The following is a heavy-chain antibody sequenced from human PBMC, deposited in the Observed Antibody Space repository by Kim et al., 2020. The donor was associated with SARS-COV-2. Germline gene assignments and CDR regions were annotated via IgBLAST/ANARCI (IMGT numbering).Heavy chain of an antibody. Sequence: SVKVSGKASGGTFSSYAISWVRQAPGQGLEWMGGIIPIFGTANYAQKFQGRVTITADESTSTAYMELSSLRSEDTAVYYCASEPHYYDSSGYYSHFDYWGQGTLVTVSS. CDR3: ASEPHYYDSSGYYSHFDY. V-gene: IGHV1-69*13. D-gene: IGHD3-22*01. J-gene: IGHJ4*02. CDR2: IIPIFGTA. CDR1: GGTFSSYA.